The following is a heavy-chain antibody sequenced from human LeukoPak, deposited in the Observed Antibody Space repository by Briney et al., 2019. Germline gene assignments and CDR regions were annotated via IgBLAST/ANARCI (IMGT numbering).Heavy chain of an antibody. CDR3: AKDAGYSSRLYYFDY. J-gene: IGHJ4*02. Sequence: GGSLRLSCAASGFTFSSYAMSWVRQAPGKGLEWVSATSGSGGSTYYADSVKGRFTISRDNSKNTLYLQMNSLRAEDTAVYYCAKDAGYSSRLYYFDYWGQGTLVTVSS. D-gene: IGHD3-22*01. CDR1: GFTFSSYA. CDR2: TSGSGGST. V-gene: IGHV3-23*01.